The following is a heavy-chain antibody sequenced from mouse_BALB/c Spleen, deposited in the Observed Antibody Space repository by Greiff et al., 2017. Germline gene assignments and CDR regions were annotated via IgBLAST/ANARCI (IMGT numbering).Heavy chain of an antibody. CDR3: ARDSDAMDY. CDR1: GFTFTDYY. CDR2: IRNKANGYTT. J-gene: IGHJ4*01. Sequence: EVKLVESGGGLVQPGGSLRLSCATSGFTFTDYYMSWVRQPPGKALEWLGFIRNKANGYTTEYSASVKGRFTISRDNSQSILYLRMNTLRAEDSATYYCARDSDAMDYWGQGTSGTVSS. V-gene: IGHV7-3*02.